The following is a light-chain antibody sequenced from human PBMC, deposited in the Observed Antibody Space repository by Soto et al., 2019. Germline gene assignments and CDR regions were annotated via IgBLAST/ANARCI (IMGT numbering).Light chain of an antibody. CDR1: SSDVGGYNY. V-gene: IGLV2-14*01. CDR2: DVS. Sequence: QSALTQPASVSGSPRQSITISCTGTSSDVGGYNYVSWYQQHPAKAPKLMIYDVSNRPSGVSDRFSGSKSGNTASLTISGRQAEDEADYYCSSDTTSGARVVFGVGTKLTVL. J-gene: IGLJ2*01. CDR3: SSDTTSGARVV.